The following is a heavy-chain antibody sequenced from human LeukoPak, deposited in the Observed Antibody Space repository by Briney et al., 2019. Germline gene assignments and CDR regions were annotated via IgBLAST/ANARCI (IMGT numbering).Heavy chain of an antibody. CDR3: ATGAASYHGD. CDR2: INPNSGDT. D-gene: IGHD1-26*01. Sequence: ASLKVSCKASGYTFTAYYMHWVRQAPGQGLEWMGWINPNSGDTNYAQKFQGRVTMARDTSINTVYMQLSRLRSDDTAVYYCATGAASYHGDWGKGTTVTVSS. J-gene: IGHJ6*04. V-gene: IGHV1-2*02. CDR1: GYTFTAYY.